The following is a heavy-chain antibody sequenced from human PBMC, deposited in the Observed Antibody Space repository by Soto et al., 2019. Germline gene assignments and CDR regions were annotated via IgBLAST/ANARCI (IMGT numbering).Heavy chain of an antibody. CDR1: GGTFSSYA. CDR3: AREQLGYCSGGSCWGRDYYYYGMDV. V-gene: IGHV1-69*01. Sequence: QVQLVQSGAEVKKPGSSVKVSCKASGGTFSSYAISWVRQAPGQGLEWMGGIIPIFGTANYAQKFQGRVTITADESTSTDYMELSSLRSEDTAVYYCAREQLGYCSGGSCWGRDYYYYGMDVWGQGTTVTVSS. D-gene: IGHD2-15*01. CDR2: IIPIFGTA. J-gene: IGHJ6*02.